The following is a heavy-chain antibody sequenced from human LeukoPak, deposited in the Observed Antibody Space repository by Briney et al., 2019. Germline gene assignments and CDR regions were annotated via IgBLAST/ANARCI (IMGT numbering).Heavy chain of an antibody. CDR1: GFTFSSYA. CDR2: ISYDGSNK. V-gene: IGHV3-30-3*01. J-gene: IGHJ4*02. CDR3: ARGYYDSSGQILGYFDY. D-gene: IGHD3-22*01. Sequence: GGSLRLSCAASGFTFSSYAMHWVRQAPGKGLEWVAVISYDGSNKYYADSVKGRFTISRDNSKNTLYLQMNSLRAEDTAVYYCARGYYDSSGQILGYFDYWGQGTLVTVSS.